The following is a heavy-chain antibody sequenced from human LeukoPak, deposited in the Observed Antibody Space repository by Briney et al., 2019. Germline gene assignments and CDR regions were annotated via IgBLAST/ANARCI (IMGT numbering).Heavy chain of an antibody. CDR2: IRGSGGST. Sequence: GGSLRLSCEASGLTFSSYAMSWVGQAPGKGLKWFSAIRGSGGSTYYADSVKGRFTISRDNSKNTLYLQMNSLRAEDTAVYYCAKSPLVYYDFWSGYSDYWGQGTLVTVSS. CDR3: AKSPLVYYDFWSGYSDY. J-gene: IGHJ4*02. CDR1: GLTFSSYA. V-gene: IGHV3-23*01. D-gene: IGHD3-3*01.